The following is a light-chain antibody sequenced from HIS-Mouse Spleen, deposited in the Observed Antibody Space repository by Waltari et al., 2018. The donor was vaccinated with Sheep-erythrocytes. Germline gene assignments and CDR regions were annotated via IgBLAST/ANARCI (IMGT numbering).Light chain of an antibody. V-gene: IGLV3-10*01. Sequence: SYELTQPPSVSVSPGQTARITCPGDALPKKYAYWYQQKAGQAPVLVIYDDSKRPSGCPERVAGSSSGTMATLTISGAQVEDEADYYCYSTDSSGNHRVFGGGTKLTVL. CDR2: DDS. CDR3: YSTDSSGNHRV. J-gene: IGLJ2*01. CDR1: ALPKKY.